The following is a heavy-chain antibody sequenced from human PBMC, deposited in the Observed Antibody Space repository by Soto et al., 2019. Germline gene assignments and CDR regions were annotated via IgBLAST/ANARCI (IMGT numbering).Heavy chain of an antibody. V-gene: IGHV1-69*14. J-gene: IGHJ3*02. CDR3: ARGHKYGGNSDAFDI. Sequence: QVQLVQSGAEVKKPGSSMKVSCKASGGTFSTSSINWVRQAPGQRPEWMGNILPIFGTADYAQKFQDRVRITADKSTNTAYMELRSLFSEYTAFYYCARGHKYGGNSDAFDIWRQGTVVTVSS. CDR2: ILPIFGTA. D-gene: IGHD4-17*01. CDR1: GGTFSTSS.